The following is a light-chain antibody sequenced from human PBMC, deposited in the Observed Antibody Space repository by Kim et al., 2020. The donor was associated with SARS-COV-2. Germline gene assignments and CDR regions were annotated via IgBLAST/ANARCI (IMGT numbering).Light chain of an antibody. Sequence: EIVLTQSPGTLSLSPGERVTLSCRASQSVRGNYVAWYQQKPGQAPRVLIYGASSTASGIPDKFSGSGSGTDFTLTINRLEPEDFAVYYCQQYADSPRTFGQGTKVDIK. CDR1: QSVRGNY. CDR2: GAS. V-gene: IGKV3-20*01. J-gene: IGKJ1*01. CDR3: QQYADSPRT.